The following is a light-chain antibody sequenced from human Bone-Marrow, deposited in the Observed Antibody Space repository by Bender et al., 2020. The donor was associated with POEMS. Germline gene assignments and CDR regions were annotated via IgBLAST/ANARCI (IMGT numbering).Light chain of an antibody. CDR2: DDN. CDR1: GSKV. Sequence: SYVLTQPPSVSVAPGQTASFTWGGIGSKVVDWYQQQPGQAPTLVVYDDNVRPSGIPGRFSGSNAGNTATLTISRVEVGDEADYYCQVWDTNSHHVAFGGGTKLTVL. V-gene: IGLV3-21*02. J-gene: IGLJ3*02. CDR3: QVWDTNSHHVA.